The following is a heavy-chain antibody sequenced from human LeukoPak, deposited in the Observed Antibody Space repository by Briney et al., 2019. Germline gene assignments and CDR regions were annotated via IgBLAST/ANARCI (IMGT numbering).Heavy chain of an antibody. CDR1: RFTFSSYA. CDR3: AKDLNIYDSSGYAIDY. CDR2: ISGSGGST. Sequence: GGSLRLSCAASRFTFSSYAMSWVRQAPGKGLEWVSAISGSGGSTYCADSVKGRFTISRDNSKNTLYLQMNSLRAEDTAVYYCAKDLNIYDSSGYAIDYWGQGTLVTVSS. J-gene: IGHJ4*02. D-gene: IGHD3-22*01. V-gene: IGHV3-23*01.